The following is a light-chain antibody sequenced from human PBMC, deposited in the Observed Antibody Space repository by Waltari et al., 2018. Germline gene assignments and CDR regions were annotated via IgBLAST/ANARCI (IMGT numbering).Light chain of an antibody. J-gene: IGLJ1*01. CDR1: RSDIGAYNF. CDR3: SSYTTGSTRYV. Sequence: QSALTQPASVSGSPGQSITISCTGTRSDIGAYNFVSWYQKHPAKAPKVMIYDVTNRPSGVSSRFSGSKSGNTASLTISGLQAEDEADYYCSSYTTGSTRYVFGSGTKVTVL. V-gene: IGLV2-14*03. CDR2: DVT.